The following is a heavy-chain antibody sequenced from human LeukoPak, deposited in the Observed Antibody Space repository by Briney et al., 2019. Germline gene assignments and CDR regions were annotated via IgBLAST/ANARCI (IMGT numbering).Heavy chain of an antibody. CDR1: GGSISSYY. J-gene: IGHJ3*02. CDR2: IYYSGST. D-gene: IGHD5-12*01. CDR3: ARDGVAFDAFDI. Sequence: PSETLSLTCTVSGGSISSYYWTWIRQPPGKGLEWIGYIYYSGSTNYNPSLKSRVTISVDTSKNQFSLRLSSVTAADTAVYYCARDGVAFDAFDIWGQGTVVTVSS. V-gene: IGHV4-59*01.